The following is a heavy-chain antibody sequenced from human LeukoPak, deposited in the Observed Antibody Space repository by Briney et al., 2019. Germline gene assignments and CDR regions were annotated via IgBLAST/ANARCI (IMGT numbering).Heavy chain of an antibody. CDR3: VKGRVVMTAMDDYFDY. V-gene: IGHV3-64D*09. CDR1: GFTFSSYA. J-gene: IGHJ4*02. Sequence: GGSLRLSCSASGFTFSSYAMHWVRQAPGKGLEYVSAISSNGGSTYYADSVKGRFTISRYNSKNTLYLQMSSLRAEDTAVYYCVKGRVVMTAMDDYFDYWGQGTLVTVSS. D-gene: IGHD2-21*02. CDR2: ISSNGGST.